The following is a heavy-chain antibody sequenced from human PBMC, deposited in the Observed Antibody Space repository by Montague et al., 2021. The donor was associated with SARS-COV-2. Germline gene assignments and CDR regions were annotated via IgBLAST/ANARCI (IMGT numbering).Heavy chain of an antibody. CDR1: GDSISSSSYY. CDR2: IYYSGST. D-gene: IGHD3-22*01. V-gene: IGHV4-39*01. J-gene: IGHJ3*02. CDR3: ASPTYYYDSSGSDAFDI. Sequence: SETLSLTCTVSGDSISSSSYYWGWIRQPPGKGLEWIGSIYYSGSTYYNPSLKSRVTISVDTSKNQFSLKLSSVAAADTAVYYCASPTYYYDSSGSDAFDIWGKGTMVTVSS.